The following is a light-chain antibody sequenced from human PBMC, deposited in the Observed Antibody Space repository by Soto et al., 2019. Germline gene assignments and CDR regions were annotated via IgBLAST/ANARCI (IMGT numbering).Light chain of an antibody. J-gene: IGLJ3*02. CDR2: GNS. CDR1: SSNIESNW. V-gene: IGLV1-40*01. Sequence: QSVVTQAPSVSGTPGQRVTISCSGSSSNIESNWVYWYQQLPGTAPKLLIYGNSNRPSGVPDRFSGSKSGTSASLAITGLQAEDEGDYYCQSYDRSLSGWVLGGGTKLTVL. CDR3: QSYDRSLSGWV.